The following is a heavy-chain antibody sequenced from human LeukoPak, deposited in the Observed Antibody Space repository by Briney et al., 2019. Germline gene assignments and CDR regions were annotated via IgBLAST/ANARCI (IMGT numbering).Heavy chain of an antibody. D-gene: IGHD1-26*01. CDR2: IYYSGST. Sequence: SETLSLTCTVSGGSISSSSYYWGWIRQPPGKGLEWIGSIYYSGSTYYNPSLKSRVTISVDTSKNQFSLKLSSVTAADTAVYYCARDQTGVQWEMEYYYYYMDVWGKGTTVTVSS. V-gene: IGHV4-39*02. J-gene: IGHJ6*03. CDR1: GGSISSSSYY. CDR3: ARDQTGVQWEMEYYYYYMDV.